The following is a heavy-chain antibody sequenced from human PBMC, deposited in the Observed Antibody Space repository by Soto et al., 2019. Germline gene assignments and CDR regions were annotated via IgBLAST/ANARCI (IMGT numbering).Heavy chain of an antibody. J-gene: IGHJ4*02. V-gene: IGHV3-23*01. Sequence: PVGSLRLSGAASGFSFGIFAMNWVRQPPGKGLEWVSSIDYSGSYTFYAASVRGRFSISRDNSQNMVYLEMNSLRADDTAVYYCTKRSGGFSEFDYWGQGAQVTVSS. D-gene: IGHD5-12*01. CDR3: TKRSGGFSEFDY. CDR1: GFSFGIFA. CDR2: IDYSGSYT.